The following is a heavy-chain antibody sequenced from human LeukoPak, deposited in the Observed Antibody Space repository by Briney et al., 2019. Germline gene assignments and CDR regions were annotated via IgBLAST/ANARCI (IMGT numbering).Heavy chain of an antibody. CDR2: IYYSGST. CDR1: GGSISSYY. D-gene: IGHD3-10*01. CDR3: ARLYGSGSYYFGP. Sequence: SETLSLTCTVSGGSISSYYWGWIRQPPGKGLEWIGSIYYSGSTYYNPSLKSRVTISVDTSKNQFSLKLSSVTAADTAVYYCARLYGSGSYYFGPWGQGTLVTVSS. J-gene: IGHJ5*02. V-gene: IGHV4-39*01.